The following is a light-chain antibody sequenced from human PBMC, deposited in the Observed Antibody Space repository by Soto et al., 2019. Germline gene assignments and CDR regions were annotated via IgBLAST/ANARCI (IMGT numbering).Light chain of an antibody. CDR1: QGISSA. V-gene: IGKV1-13*02. Sequence: AIPLTQSPSSLSASVGDRVTITCRASQGISSALAWYQQKPGKAPKLLIYDASSLESGVPSRFSGSGSGTDFTLTISSLQPEDFATYYCQQFNTPFTFGPGTKVDIK. CDR3: QQFNTPFT. J-gene: IGKJ3*01. CDR2: DAS.